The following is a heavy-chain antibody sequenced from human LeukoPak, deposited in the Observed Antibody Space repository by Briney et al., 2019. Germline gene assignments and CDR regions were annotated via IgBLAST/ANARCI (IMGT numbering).Heavy chain of an antibody. CDR3: AREGIAAAGSRSYYYGMDV. Sequence: SETQSLTCTVSGGSISSYYRSWIRQPPGKGLEWIGSIYYSGSTNYNPSLKSRVTISVDTSKNQFSLKLSSVTAADTAVYYCAREGIAAAGSRSYYYGMDVWGQGTTVTVSS. CDR1: GGSISSYY. V-gene: IGHV4-59*01. J-gene: IGHJ6*02. D-gene: IGHD6-13*01. CDR2: IYYSGST.